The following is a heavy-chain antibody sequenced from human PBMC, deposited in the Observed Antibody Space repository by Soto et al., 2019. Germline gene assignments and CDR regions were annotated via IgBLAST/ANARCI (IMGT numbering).Heavy chain of an antibody. V-gene: IGHV1-69*12. CDR3: ASALVPAADGELWYGEHFDY. J-gene: IGHJ4*02. Sequence: QVQLVQSGAEVKKPGSSVKVSCKASGGTFSSYAISWVRQAPGQGLEWMGGIIPIFGTANYAQKFQGRVTITADESTSPASMELGSLRSEDTAVYYCASALVPAADGELWYGEHFDYWGQGTLVTVSS. CDR1: GGTFSSYA. D-gene: IGHD2-2*01. CDR2: IIPIFGTA.